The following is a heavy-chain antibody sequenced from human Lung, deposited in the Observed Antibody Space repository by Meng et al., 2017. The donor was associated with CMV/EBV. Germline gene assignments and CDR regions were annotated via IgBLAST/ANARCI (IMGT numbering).Heavy chain of an antibody. J-gene: IGHJ4*02. CDR2: IGTVGDI. V-gene: IGHV3-13*01. CDR3: ARARSPTHFDY. Sequence: GGSLRLSCTASGFTFSTYDFHWVRQPTGKGLEWVSSIGTVGDIYSIGSVKGRFIISREDAKNSVYLQMNGLRDGDTGLYYCARARSPTHFDYWGQGALVTVSS. CDR1: GFTFSTYD.